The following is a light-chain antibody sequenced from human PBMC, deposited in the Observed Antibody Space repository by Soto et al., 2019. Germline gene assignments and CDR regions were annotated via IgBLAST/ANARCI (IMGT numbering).Light chain of an antibody. CDR3: HQTNSSPFT. Sequence: DIQMTQSPSFVSASVGETVTITCRASQDISNWLAWYQQKPGKAPRFLIFSASKLHSGLPSRFSGGGSGTDFPITSSILQPEDFANYYYHQTNSSPFTFGGGTKVEIK. CDR1: QDISNW. J-gene: IGKJ4*01. V-gene: IGKV1-12*02. CDR2: SAS.